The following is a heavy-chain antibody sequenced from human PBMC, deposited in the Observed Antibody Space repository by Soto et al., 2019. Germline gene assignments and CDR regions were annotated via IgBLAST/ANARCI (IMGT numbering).Heavy chain of an antibody. CDR1: GGTFSSYT. CDR2: IIPILGIA. J-gene: IGHJ6*02. V-gene: IGHV1-69*02. Sequence: GASVKVSCKASGGTFSSYTISWVRQAPGQGLERMGRIIPILGIANYAQKFQGRVTITADKSTSTAYMELSSLRSEDTAVYYCARKTTVTTGHYYYYGMDVWGQGTTVTGSS. D-gene: IGHD4-17*01. CDR3: ARKTTVTTGHYYYYGMDV.